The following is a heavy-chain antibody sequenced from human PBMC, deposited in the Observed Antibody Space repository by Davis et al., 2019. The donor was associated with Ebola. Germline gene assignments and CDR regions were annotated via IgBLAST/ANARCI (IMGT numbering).Heavy chain of an antibody. CDR3: ARARRYYDSSGYYSW. CDR2: INHGGST. J-gene: IGHJ4*02. V-gene: IGHV4-34*01. D-gene: IGHD3-22*01. Sequence: MPSETLSLTCAVYVGSFSDYYWSWIRQPPGKGLEWIGEINHGGSTKYNPSLRSRVTISVDTSKNQFSLKLSSVTAADTAVYYCARARRYYDSSGYYSWWGQGTLVTVSS. CDR1: VGSFSDYY.